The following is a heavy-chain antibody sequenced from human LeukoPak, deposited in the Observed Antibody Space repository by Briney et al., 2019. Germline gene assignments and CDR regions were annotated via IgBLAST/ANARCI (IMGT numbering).Heavy chain of an antibody. Sequence: GESLKISCKGSGYSFTNYWIGWVRQMPGKGLEWMGIIYPGDSDTRSSPSFQGQVTMSADKSITTAYLQWSSLKASDTAMYYCARQGSWLGDYIFWFDPWGQGTLVTVSS. CDR2: IYPGDSDT. J-gene: IGHJ5*02. CDR1: GYSFTNYW. V-gene: IGHV5-51*01. D-gene: IGHD4-11*01. CDR3: ARQGSWLGDYIFWFDP.